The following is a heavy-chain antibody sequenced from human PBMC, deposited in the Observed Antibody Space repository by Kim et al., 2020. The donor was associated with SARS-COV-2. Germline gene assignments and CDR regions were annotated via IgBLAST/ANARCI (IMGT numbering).Heavy chain of an antibody. Sequence: SVKGRFTISRDNAKNSLYLQMNSLRAEDTAVYYCAREADLSDYGGNSVDPWGQGTLVTVSS. D-gene: IGHD4-17*01. CDR3: AREADLSDYGGNSVDP. V-gene: IGHV3-11*05. J-gene: IGHJ5*02.